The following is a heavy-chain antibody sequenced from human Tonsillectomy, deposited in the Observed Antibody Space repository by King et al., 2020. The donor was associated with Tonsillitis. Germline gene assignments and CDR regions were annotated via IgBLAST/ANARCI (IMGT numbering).Heavy chain of an antibody. CDR2: INPNGGST. CDR3: TRGPRPLIVVVIIAGIDY. Sequence: QLVQSGAEMKKPGASVKVSCKASGYTFTNYYIHWVRQAPGQGLEWMGIINPNGGSTSYAQKFQGRVTMTRDTSTSTVYMELSSLRSDDTAVYYFTRGPRPLIVVVIIAGIDYWGQGTLVTVSS. D-gene: IGHD3-22*01. V-gene: IGHV1-46*03. CDR1: GYTFTNYY. J-gene: IGHJ4*02.